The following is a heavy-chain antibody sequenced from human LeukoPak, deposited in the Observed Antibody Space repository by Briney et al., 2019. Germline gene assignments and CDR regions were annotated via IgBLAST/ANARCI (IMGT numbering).Heavy chain of an antibody. CDR1: GFTFSDYY. J-gene: IGHJ4*02. V-gene: IGHV3-11*04. CDR3: ARDPITIFGVAYLYYFDY. CDR2: ISSSGSTI. Sequence: PGGSLRLSCAASGFTFSDYYMSWIRQAPGKGLEWVSYISSSGSTIYYADSVKGRFTISRDNAKNSLYLQMNSLRAEDTAVYYCARDPITIFGVAYLYYFDYWGQGTLVTVSS. D-gene: IGHD3-3*01.